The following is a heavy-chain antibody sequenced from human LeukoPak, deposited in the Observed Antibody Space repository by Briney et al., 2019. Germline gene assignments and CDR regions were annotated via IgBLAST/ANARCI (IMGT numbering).Heavy chain of an antibody. Sequence: SETLSLTCTVSGGSISSGSYYWSWIRQPAGKGLEWIGRIYTSGSTNYNPSLKSRVTISVDTSKNQFSLKLSSVTAADTAVYYCARGDPPMAGDAFDIWGQGTMVTVSS. J-gene: IGHJ3*02. CDR1: GGSISSGSYY. CDR3: ARGDPPMAGDAFDI. V-gene: IGHV4-61*02. D-gene: IGHD2-8*01. CDR2: IYTSGST.